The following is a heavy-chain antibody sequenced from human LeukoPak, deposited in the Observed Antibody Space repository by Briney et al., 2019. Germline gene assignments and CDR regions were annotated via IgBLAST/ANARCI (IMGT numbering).Heavy chain of an antibody. V-gene: IGHV1-46*01. D-gene: IGHD3-9*01. J-gene: IGHJ3*02. CDR2: FNPTYSSP. CDR1: GYTSSNYC. CDR3: AKDPRNILTGDYDDFDI. Sequence: GASVKVSCKASGYTSSNYCVHWLRQAPGQGFEWMGIFNPTYSSPIYAQTFDGRVTKTSDMSTSTFYMELSTLRSEDTAVYFCAKDPRNILTGDYDDFDIWGQGTMVIVSS.